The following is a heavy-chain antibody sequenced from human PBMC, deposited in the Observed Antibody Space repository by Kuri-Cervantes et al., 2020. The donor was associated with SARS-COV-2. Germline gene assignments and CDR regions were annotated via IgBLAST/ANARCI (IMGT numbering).Heavy chain of an antibody. J-gene: IGHJ5*02. D-gene: IGHD3-3*01. V-gene: IGHV3-48*01. CDR1: GFTFSSYS. Sequence: ETLSLTCAASGFTFSSYSMNWVRQAPGKGLEWVSYISSSSSTIYYADSVKGRFTISRDNAKNSLYLQMNSLRAEDTAVYYCARDYDFWSGYHNWFDPWGQGTLVTVSS. CDR3: ARDYDFWSGYHNWFDP. CDR2: ISSSSSTI.